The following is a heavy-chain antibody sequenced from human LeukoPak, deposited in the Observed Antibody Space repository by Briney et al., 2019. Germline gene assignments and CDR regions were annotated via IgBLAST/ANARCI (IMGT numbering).Heavy chain of an antibody. CDR3: ARDLWHDYGDYGFIGWFDP. CDR2: ISAYNGNT. D-gene: IGHD4-17*01. J-gene: IGHJ5*02. CDR1: GYTFTSYG. Sequence: ASVKVSCKASGYTFTSYGISWVRQAPGQGLEWMGWISAYNGNTNYAQKLQGRVTMITDTSTSTAYMELRSLRSDDTAVYYCARDLWHDYGDYGFIGWFDPWGQGTLVTVSS. V-gene: IGHV1-18*01.